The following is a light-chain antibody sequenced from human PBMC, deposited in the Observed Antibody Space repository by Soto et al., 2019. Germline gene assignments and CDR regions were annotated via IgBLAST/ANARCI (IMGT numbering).Light chain of an antibody. CDR2: AAS. J-gene: IGKJ1*01. CDR1: QRVSSH. Sequence: ETVMKQSPVTLSVSPGDTATLSCRASQRVSSHLAWYQQKPGQAPRLLIYAASTRATGIPVRFSGSGSETEFTLTIRSLQSEDSALYYCHQYNNWPWTFGQGSMVDI. CDR3: HQYNNWPWT. V-gene: IGKV3-15*01.